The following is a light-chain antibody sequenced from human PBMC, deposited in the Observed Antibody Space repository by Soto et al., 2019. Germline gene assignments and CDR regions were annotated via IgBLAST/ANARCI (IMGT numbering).Light chain of an antibody. CDR3: QSYDSSLSGAV. CDR1: SSNIGAGYD. CDR2: RNS. J-gene: IGLJ2*01. Sequence: QSVLPQPPSVSGAPGQRVTISCTGSSSNIGAGYDVHWYQQLPGTAPKLLIYRNSNRPSGVPDRFSGSKSGTSGSLAITGLQAEDEADYSCQSYDSSLSGAVFGGGTKLTVL. V-gene: IGLV1-40*01.